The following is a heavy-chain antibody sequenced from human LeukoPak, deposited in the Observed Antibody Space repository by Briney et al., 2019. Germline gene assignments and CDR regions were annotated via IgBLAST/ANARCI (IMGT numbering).Heavy chain of an antibody. Sequence: PGGSLRLSCVASEFTFSSYTMNWVRQAPGKGLEWVSLISASGSNTYYAGSVKGRFIISRDNSKNTLNLQMSNLRAHDTALYYCARGIYDYALDFWGQGALVTVSS. D-gene: IGHD4/OR15-4a*01. CDR2: ISASGSNT. V-gene: IGHV3-23*01. CDR1: EFTFSSYT. J-gene: IGHJ4*02. CDR3: ARGIYDYALDF.